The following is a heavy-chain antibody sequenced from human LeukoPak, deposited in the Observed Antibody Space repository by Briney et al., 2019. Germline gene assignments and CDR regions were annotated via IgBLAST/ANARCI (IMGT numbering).Heavy chain of an antibody. Sequence: GGSLRLSCAASGFTFSSYAMHWVRQPPGKGLDWVAVVNNDGSYTSYAASVKGRFTISRDNSKNTLYLQMSSLRAEDTAVYYCAKSRSYTVRDAFEIWGQGTKVTVSS. V-gene: IGHV3-30*04. J-gene: IGHJ3*02. CDR2: VNNDGSYT. CDR3: AKSRSYTVRDAFEI. CDR1: GFTFSSYA. D-gene: IGHD3-10*01.